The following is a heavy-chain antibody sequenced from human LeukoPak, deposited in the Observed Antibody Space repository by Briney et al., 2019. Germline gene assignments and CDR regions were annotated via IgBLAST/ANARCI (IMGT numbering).Heavy chain of an antibody. J-gene: IGHJ4*02. Sequence: GTSVKVSCKASGFTFTSSAMQWVRQARGQRLEWIGWIVVGSGNTNYAQKLQERVTITRDMSTSTDYMERSSRRSEDTAVYYCAALGLIHVSRGYQNYWGQGTLVTVSS. V-gene: IGHV1-58*02. D-gene: IGHD3-22*01. CDR3: AALGLIHVSRGYQNY. CDR2: IVVGSGNT. CDR1: GFTFTSSA.